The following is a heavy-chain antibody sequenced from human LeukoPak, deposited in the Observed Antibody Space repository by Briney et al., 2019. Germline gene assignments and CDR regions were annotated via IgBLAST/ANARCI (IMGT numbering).Heavy chain of an antibody. V-gene: IGHV3-21*01. CDR1: GFTFSSYT. CDR2: ISSSSSYI. Sequence: GGSLRVSCAASGFTFSSYTMNWVRQAPGKGLEWVSSISSSSSYIFYADSVKGRFTISRDNAKNSLYLQMNSLRAEDTAVYYCASSLLYRVFDYWGQGTLVTVSS. J-gene: IGHJ4*02. CDR3: ASSLLYRVFDY. D-gene: IGHD1-1*01.